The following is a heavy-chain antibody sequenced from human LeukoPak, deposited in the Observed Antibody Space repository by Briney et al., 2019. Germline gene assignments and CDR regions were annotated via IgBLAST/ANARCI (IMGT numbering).Heavy chain of an antibody. CDR3: AREVSLDPYYHYGMDV. J-gene: IGHJ6*02. D-gene: IGHD4-23*01. Sequence: GGSLRLSCVASGFTFRDYWMHWVRQVPGKGLVWISRINADGSDTNYADSVKGRFAISRDDAKKTVYLQMNSLRAEDTAVFYCAREVSLDPYYHYGMDVWGHGTTVTVSS. V-gene: IGHV3-74*01. CDR2: INADGSDT. CDR1: GFTFRDYW.